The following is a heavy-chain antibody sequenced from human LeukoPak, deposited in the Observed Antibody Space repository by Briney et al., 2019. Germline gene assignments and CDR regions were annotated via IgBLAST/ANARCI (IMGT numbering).Heavy chain of an antibody. CDR1: GYTFSPYW. D-gene: IGHD3-10*02. Sequence: GGSLRLSCVASGYTFSPYWMSWVRQTPGKGLEWVASISNGGGATFYGDSVRGRFTVSRDDAKNSLFLRMNGLRSDDTAVYYCTRENYVPDSWGQGTLVTVSS. V-gene: IGHV3-7*03. CDR2: ISNGGGAT. CDR3: TRENYVPDS. J-gene: IGHJ4*02.